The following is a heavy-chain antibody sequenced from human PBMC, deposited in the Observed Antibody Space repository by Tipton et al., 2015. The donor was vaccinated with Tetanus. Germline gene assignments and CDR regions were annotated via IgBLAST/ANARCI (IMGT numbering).Heavy chain of an antibody. CDR2: ISYSGSA. D-gene: IGHD6-19*01. CDR1: GGSISRTSYY. CDR3: ARRSYNSGWYCSDY. Sequence: TLSLTCTVSGGSISRTSYYWDWIRQPPGKGLEWIGSISYSGSAYYNPSLQSRATISVDTSKNQFSLRLTSVTATETAVYYCARRSYNSGWYCSDYWGQGTLVTVSS. J-gene: IGHJ4*02. V-gene: IGHV4-39*01.